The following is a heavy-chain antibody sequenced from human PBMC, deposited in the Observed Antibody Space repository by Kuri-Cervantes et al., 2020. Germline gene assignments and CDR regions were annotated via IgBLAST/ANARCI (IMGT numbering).Heavy chain of an antibody. Sequence: GGSLRLSCAVSGFTLSQFAMNWVRQTPEKGLEWVAYVGFTNDVTGYADSVRGRLTISRDNAKNSLFLQMNSLRVEDTAVYYCVEDSRGVFAFDVWGHGTMVTVSS. V-gene: IGHV3-48*04. CDR3: VEDSRGVFAFDV. CDR2: VGFTNDVT. J-gene: IGHJ3*01. CDR1: GFTLSQFA. D-gene: IGHD2-2*01.